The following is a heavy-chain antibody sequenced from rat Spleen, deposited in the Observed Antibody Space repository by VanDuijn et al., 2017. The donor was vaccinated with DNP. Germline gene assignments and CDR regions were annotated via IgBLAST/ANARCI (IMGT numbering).Heavy chain of an antibody. Sequence: QVQLKESGPGMVQPSQTLSLTCTVSGFSLTDYSVHWVRQPPGKVLEWIVAISSGGSTYYNSALKSRLSISRDTSKSQVFLKMNRLQTEDTAIYYCSRGGDYGYKAYWGQGVMVTVSS. J-gene: IGHJ2*01. CDR2: ISSGGST. V-gene: IGHV2-19*01. CDR1: GFSLTDYS. CDR3: SRGGDYGYKAY. D-gene: IGHD1-9*01.